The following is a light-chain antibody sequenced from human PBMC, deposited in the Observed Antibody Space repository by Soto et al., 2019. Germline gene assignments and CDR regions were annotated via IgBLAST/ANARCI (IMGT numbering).Light chain of an antibody. CDR1: QSIGSW. J-gene: IGKJ2*01. V-gene: IGKV1-5*01. Sequence: DIQMTQSPSTLSASVGDRVSITCRASQSIGSWLAWYQQKPGKAPNLLIYDASTLESGVPSRFSGSGSGTEFTLTISSPQPDDFATYYCQQYNSHSTFGQGTKLEIK. CDR2: DAS. CDR3: QQYNSHST.